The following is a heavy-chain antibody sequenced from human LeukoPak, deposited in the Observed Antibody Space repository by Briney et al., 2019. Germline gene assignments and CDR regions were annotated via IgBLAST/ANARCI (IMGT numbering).Heavy chain of an antibody. CDR2: FDPEDGET. CDR1: GYTLTELS. CDR3: ATDLRSYYDSSGYYLYAFDI. D-gene: IGHD3-22*01. V-gene: IGHV1-24*01. Sequence: GASVKVSCKVSGYTLTELSMHWVRQAPGKGLEWMGGFDPEDGETIYAQKFQGRVTMTEDTSTDTAYMELSSLRSEDTAVYYCATDLRSYYDSSGYYLYAFDIWGQGTMVTVPS. J-gene: IGHJ3*02.